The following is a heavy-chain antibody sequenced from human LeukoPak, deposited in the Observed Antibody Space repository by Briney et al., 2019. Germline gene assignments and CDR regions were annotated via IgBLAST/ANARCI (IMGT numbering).Heavy chain of an antibody. CDR3: ARQLSGWYLYWFDP. CDR1: GGSFSGYY. Sequence: SETLSLTCAVYGGSFSGYYWSWIRQPPGKGLEWIGEINHSGSTNYNPSLKGRVTISVDTSKNQFSLKLSSVTAADTAVYYCARQLSGWYLYWFDPWGQGTLVTVSS. CDR2: INHSGST. J-gene: IGHJ5*02. V-gene: IGHV4-34*01. D-gene: IGHD6-19*01.